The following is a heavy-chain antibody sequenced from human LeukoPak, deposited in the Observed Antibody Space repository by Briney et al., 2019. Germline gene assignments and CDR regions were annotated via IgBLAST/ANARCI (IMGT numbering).Heavy chain of an antibody. V-gene: IGHV3-30*03. CDR3: ARPRRSSWYEIDY. CDR1: GFTFSSYA. D-gene: IGHD6-13*01. Sequence: GRSLRLSCAASGFTFSSYAMHWVRQAPGKGLEWVAVISYDGSNKYYADSVKGRFTISRDNSKNTLYLQMSSLRAEDTAMYYCARPRRSSWYEIDYWGQGTLVIVSS. J-gene: IGHJ4*02. CDR2: ISYDGSNK.